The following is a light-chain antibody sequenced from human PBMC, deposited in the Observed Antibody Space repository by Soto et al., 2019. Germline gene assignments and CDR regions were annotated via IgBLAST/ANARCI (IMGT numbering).Light chain of an antibody. J-gene: IGKJ1*01. CDR3: QQYGNSPPT. CDR1: QSISSSY. V-gene: IGKV3-20*01. Sequence: EIVLTQSPGTLSLSPGERGTLSCRASQSISSSYLAWYQKKPGQPPRLLIYGASSRATGVPDRFSGSGSGTDFTLTISRLEPEDFAVYYCQQYGNSPPTFDQGTKVEIK. CDR2: GAS.